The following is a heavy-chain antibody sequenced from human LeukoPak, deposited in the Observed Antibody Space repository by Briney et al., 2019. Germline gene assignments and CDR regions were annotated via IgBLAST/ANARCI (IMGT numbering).Heavy chain of an antibody. CDR3: ARGLNYGGSGYYFDS. J-gene: IGHJ4*02. CDR1: GFTFSSYG. D-gene: IGHD3-22*01. Sequence: GGSLRLSCAVSGFTFSSYGMHWVRQAPGKGLEWVAVIWYDGSNKYYADSVKGRFTISRDNSKNTLYLQMNSLRAEDTAVYYCARGLNYGGSGYYFDSWGPGTLVTVSS. CDR2: IWYDGSNK. V-gene: IGHV3-33*01.